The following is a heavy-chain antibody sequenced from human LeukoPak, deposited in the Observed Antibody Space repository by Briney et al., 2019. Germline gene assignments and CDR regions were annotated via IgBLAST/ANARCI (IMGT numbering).Heavy chain of an antibody. CDR3: ARGISRGYSGYGADY. D-gene: IGHD5-12*01. Sequence: PGGSLRLSCAASGFTFSSYWMHWVRQAPGEGLVWVSRIDSDGSTTSYADSVKGRFTISRDNAKNTLYLQMNSLRAEDTAVYYCARGISRGYSGYGADYWGQGTLVTVSS. CDR1: GFTFSSYW. V-gene: IGHV3-74*01. J-gene: IGHJ4*02. CDR2: IDSDGSTT.